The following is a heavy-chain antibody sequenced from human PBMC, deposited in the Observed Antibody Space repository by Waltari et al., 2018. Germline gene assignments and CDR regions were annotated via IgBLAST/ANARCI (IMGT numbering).Heavy chain of an antibody. Sequence: QLELQESGPGLVKPSETLSPPCRASGGSLRRRGYYWVWIRQPPGKGLEWMGSIYYSGTTYYNPSLNSRVTISVDTSKNQFSLKLTSVTAADTAMYFCARQSYYDESGHDWGQGTLVTVSS. CDR1: GGSLRRRGYY. D-gene: IGHD3-22*01. J-gene: IGHJ4*02. CDR3: ARQSYYDESGHD. V-gene: IGHV4-39*01. CDR2: IYYSGTT.